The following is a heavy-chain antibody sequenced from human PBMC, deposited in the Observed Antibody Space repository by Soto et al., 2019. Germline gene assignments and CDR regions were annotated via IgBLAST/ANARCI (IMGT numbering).Heavy chain of an antibody. D-gene: IGHD3-22*01. J-gene: IGHJ3*02. CDR2: IDPSDSYT. CDR1: GYSFTSYW. CDR3: ARHREPSDSSGYYYVPHAFDI. Sequence: PGESLKISCKCSGYSFTSYWISWVRQMPGKGLEWMGRIDPSDSYTNYSPSFQGHVTISADKSISTAYLQWSSLKASDTAMYYCARHREPSDSSGYYYVPHAFDIWGQGTMVTVSS. V-gene: IGHV5-10-1*01.